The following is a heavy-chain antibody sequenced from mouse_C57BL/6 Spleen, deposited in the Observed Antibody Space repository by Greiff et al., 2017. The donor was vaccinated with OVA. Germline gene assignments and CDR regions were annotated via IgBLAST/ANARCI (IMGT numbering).Heavy chain of an antibody. V-gene: IGHV2-2*01. Sequence: QVQLQQSGPGLVQPSQSLSITCTVSGFSLTSSGVHWVRQSPGKGLEWLGVIWSGGSTDYNAAFISRLSISKDKSKSQVFFKMNSLQADDTAIYYCARNRDYSNYGGAWFADGGQGTLVTVSA. CDR1: GFSLTSSG. J-gene: IGHJ3*01. CDR2: IWSGGST. D-gene: IGHD2-5*01. CDR3: ARNRDYSNYGGAWFAD.